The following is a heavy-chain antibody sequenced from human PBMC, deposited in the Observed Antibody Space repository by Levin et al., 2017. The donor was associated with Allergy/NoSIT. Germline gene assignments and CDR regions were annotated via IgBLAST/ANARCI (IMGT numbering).Heavy chain of an antibody. Sequence: PGGSLRLSCAASGFTFSNYGMHWVRQAPGKGLEWVAVISYDGSKKYYADSVKGRFTISRDKSKNTLYLQMNSLRAEDTAVYYCAKDIPPGTYCSGGSCYSGLLDYSGQGTLVTVSS. CDR3: AKDIPPGTYCSGGSCYSGLLDY. CDR2: ISYDGSKK. D-gene: IGHD2-15*01. V-gene: IGHV3-30*18. J-gene: IGHJ4*02. CDR1: GFTFSNYG.